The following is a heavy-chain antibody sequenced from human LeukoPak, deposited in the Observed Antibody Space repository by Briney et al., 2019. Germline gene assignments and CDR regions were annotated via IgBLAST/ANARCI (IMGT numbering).Heavy chain of an antibody. CDR3: AKDLYCSSTSCPATFDY. CDR1: GFTFSSYV. CDR2: ISHDGII. V-gene: IGHV3-74*01. J-gene: IGHJ4*02. Sequence: PGGSLRLSCETAGFTFSSYVMHWVRRTPGKGLVWVSRISHDGIISYADSVKGRFTISRDNSKNTLYLQMNSLRAEDTAVYYCAKDLYCSSTSCPATFDYWGQGTLVTVSS. D-gene: IGHD2-2*01.